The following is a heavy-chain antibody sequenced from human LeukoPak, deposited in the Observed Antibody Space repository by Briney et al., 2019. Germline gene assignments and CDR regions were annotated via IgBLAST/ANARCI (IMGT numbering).Heavy chain of an antibody. CDR2: IIPIFGTA. CDR3: ARVGGDIVLMVYGGYYFDY. V-gene: IGHV1-69*01. D-gene: IGHD2-8*01. J-gene: IGHJ4*02. Sequence: SVKVSCKASGGTFSSYAISWVRQAPGQGLEWMGGIIPIFGTANYAQKFQGRVTITADESTSTAYMEMSSLRSEDTAVYYCARVGGDIVLMVYGGYYFDYWGQGTLVTVSS. CDR1: GGTFSSYA.